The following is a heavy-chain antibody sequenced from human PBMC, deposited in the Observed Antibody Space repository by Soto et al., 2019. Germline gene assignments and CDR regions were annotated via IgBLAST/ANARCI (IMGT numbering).Heavy chain of an antibody. D-gene: IGHD2-8*01. CDR1: GFTFTSSA. J-gene: IGHJ6*02. CDR3: AAEREAVYVNYYGMDV. V-gene: IGHV1-58*01. CDR2: IVVGSGNT. Sequence: GASVKVSCKASGFTFTSSAVQWVRQARGQRLEWIGWIVVGSGNTNYAQKFQERVTITRDMSTSTAYMELSSLRSEDTAVYYCAAEREAVYVNYYGMDVWGQGTTVTVSS.